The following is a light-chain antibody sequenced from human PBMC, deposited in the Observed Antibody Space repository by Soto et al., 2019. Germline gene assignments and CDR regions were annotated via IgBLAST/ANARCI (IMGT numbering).Light chain of an antibody. CDR1: GSNIGSNT. J-gene: IGLJ3*02. Sequence: QSVLTQPPSASGAPGQRVTFSCSGSGSNIGSNTVNWYQQVPGAAPKLLIYFNDQRPSGVPDRFSGSKSGTSASLAISGLQPDDEADYSCSAWDDSLSGPVFGGGTKFTVL. CDR2: FND. CDR3: SAWDDSLSGPV. V-gene: IGLV1-44*01.